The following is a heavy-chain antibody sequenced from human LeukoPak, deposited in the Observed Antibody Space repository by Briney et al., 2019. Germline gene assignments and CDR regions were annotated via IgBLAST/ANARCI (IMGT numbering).Heavy chain of an antibody. J-gene: IGHJ5*02. D-gene: IGHD1-26*01. CDR1: GFTFTTFW. CDR2: ISNDGSST. Sequence: GGSLRLSCATSGFTFTTFWMHWVRQAPGKGLVWVSRISNDGSSTNYADSVKGRFTISRDNSKNMVYLEMNSLRVEDTAVYYCGKDSYVGVNWFDPRGQGTLVTVSS. CDR3: GKDSYVGVNWFDP. V-gene: IGHV3-74*01.